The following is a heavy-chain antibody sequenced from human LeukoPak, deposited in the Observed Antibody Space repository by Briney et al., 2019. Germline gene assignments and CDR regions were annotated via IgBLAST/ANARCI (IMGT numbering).Heavy chain of an antibody. CDR1: GFTFSTYW. Sequence: GGSLRLSCAASGFTFSTYWMHWVRQAPGKGLVWVSRINSDGSSTRYADSVKGRFTISRDNAKNTLYLQMNSLRAEDTAVYYRARDLRTTGAFDIWGQGTMVTVSS. CDR3: ARDLRTTGAFDI. D-gene: IGHD4-17*01. J-gene: IGHJ3*02. V-gene: IGHV3-74*01. CDR2: INSDGSST.